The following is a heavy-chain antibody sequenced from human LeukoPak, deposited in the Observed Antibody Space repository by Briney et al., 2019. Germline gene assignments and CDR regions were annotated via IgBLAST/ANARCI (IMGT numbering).Heavy chain of an antibody. CDR1: GYTFTSYD. D-gene: IGHD3-22*01. Sequence: GASVKVSCKASGYTFTSYDISWVRQAPGQGLEWMGWISAYNGNTNYAQKLQGRVTMTTDTSTSTAYMELRSLRSDDTAVYYCARDRAGYYDSSGHVDYWGQGTLVTVSS. CDR2: ISAYNGNT. CDR3: ARDRAGYYDSSGHVDY. J-gene: IGHJ4*02. V-gene: IGHV1-18*01.